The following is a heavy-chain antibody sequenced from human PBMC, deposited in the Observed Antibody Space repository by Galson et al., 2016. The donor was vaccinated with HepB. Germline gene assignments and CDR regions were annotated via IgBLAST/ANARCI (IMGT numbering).Heavy chain of an antibody. J-gene: IGHJ4*02. CDR2: INEDGSKK. V-gene: IGHV3-7*03. D-gene: IGHD2-8*02. CDR3: ANSYCTGTACYRWHF. Sequence: SLRLSCAASGFTFSSYWMTWVRQAPGKGLEWMAHINEDGSKKYYVDSVQGRFIISRDNSKNTLYLQMNSLSAADTALYYCANSYCTGTACYRWHFRGQGTLVTVSP. CDR1: GFTFSSYW.